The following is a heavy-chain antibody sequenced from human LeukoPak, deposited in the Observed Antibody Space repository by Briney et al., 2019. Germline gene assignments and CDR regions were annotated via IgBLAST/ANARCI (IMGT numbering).Heavy chain of an antibody. Sequence: SETLSLTCTVSGSMYNYYWSWIRQPPGKGLEWIGYIHYNGITNYNPSLKSRVTMSLDTSKNQVSLKLNSVTAAGTAVYYCARHISSGGTYAHFDYWGQGTLVTVSS. CDR3: ARHISSGGTYAHFDY. V-gene: IGHV4-59*08. D-gene: IGHD1-26*01. CDR2: IHYNGIT. CDR1: GSMYNYY. J-gene: IGHJ4*02.